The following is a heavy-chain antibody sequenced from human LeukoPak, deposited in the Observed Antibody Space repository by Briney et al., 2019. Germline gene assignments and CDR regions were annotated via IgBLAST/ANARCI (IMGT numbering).Heavy chain of an antibody. V-gene: IGHV4-34*01. Sequence: SETLSLTCAVYGGSFSGYYWSWIRQPPGKGLEWIGEINHSGSTNYNPSLKSRVTISVDTSKNQFSLKLSSVTAADTAVYYCARIVAAVGGDYWGQGTLVTVSS. J-gene: IGHJ4*02. CDR1: GGSFSGYY. D-gene: IGHD6-13*01. CDR3: ARIVAAVGGDY. CDR2: INHSGST.